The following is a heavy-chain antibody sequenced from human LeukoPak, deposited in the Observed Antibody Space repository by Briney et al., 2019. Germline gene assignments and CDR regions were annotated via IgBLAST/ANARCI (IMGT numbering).Heavy chain of an antibody. CDR3: AKASRTPPAGY. J-gene: IGHJ4*02. CDR1: GFTFSSYA. Sequence: GGSLRLSCAASGFTFSSYAMSWVRQAPGKGLEWVLGISGSGDTTYYADSVKGRFTISRDNSKNTLYLQMNSLRAEDTAVYYCAKASRTPPAGYWGQGTLVTVSS. V-gene: IGHV3-23*01. CDR2: ISGSGDTT. D-gene: IGHD1-14*01.